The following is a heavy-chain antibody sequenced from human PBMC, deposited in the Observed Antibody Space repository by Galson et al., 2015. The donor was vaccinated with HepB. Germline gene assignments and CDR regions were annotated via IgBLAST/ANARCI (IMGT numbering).Heavy chain of an antibody. D-gene: IGHD6-13*01. J-gene: IGHJ4*02. CDR2: ISYDGSNK. Sequence: SLRLSCAASGFTFSSYAMHWVRQAPGKGLEWVAVISYDGSNKYYADSVKGRFTISRDNSKNTLYLQMNSLRAEDTAVYYCASAREQYSSSWYDLDYWGQGTLVTVSS. V-gene: IGHV3-30-3*01. CDR3: ASAREQYSSSWYDLDY. CDR1: GFTFSSYA.